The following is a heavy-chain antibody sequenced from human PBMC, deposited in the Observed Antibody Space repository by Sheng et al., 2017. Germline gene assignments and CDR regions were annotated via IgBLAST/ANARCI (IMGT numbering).Heavy chain of an antibody. D-gene: IGHD1-26*01. CDR2: IRNKANSYTT. V-gene: IGHV3-72*01. CDR1: EFTFSDHH. CDR3: ATMGGWEWRDLLVLYI. J-gene: IGHJ3*02. Sequence: EVQLMESGGGLVQPGGSLRLSCAASEFTFSDHHMDWVRQAPGKGLEWVGRIRNKANSYTTEYAASVRGRFTVSRDDSQNSLYLQMNSLKTEDTAVYFCATMGGWEWRDLLVLYIWGRRDVWSPSLQ.